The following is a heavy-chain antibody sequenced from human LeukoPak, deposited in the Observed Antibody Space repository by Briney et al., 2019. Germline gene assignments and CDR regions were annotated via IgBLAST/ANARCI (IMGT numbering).Heavy chain of an antibody. D-gene: IGHD6-6*01. Sequence: PGGSLRLSCAASGFTFSSYSMNWVRQAPGKGLEWVSYISGSSSTIYYADSVKGRFTISRDNAKNSLYLQMNSLRAEDTAVYYCARVVQLGGFYFDYWGQGTLVTVSS. CDR2: ISGSSSTI. V-gene: IGHV3-48*04. CDR3: ARVVQLGGFYFDY. J-gene: IGHJ4*02. CDR1: GFTFSSYS.